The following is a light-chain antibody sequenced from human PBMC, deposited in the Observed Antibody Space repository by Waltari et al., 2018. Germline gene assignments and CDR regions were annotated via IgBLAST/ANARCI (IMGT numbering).Light chain of an antibody. Sequence: DIQMTQSPSTLSASVGDRVTITCRASQTINGWLAGYQQKPGKAPELPSHDASTLESGVPPRFSGSGSGTEFTLTISSVQPEDVATYYCQQYLLFWTFGQGTRVEIK. J-gene: IGKJ1*01. CDR1: QTINGW. CDR2: DAS. V-gene: IGKV1-5*01. CDR3: QQYLLFWT.